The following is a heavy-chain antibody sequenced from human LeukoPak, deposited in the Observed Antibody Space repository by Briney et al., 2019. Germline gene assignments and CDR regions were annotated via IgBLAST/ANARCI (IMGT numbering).Heavy chain of an antibody. J-gene: IGHJ5*02. CDR1: GGSISSNSYY. CDR3: ARLLDYGDLDWFDP. D-gene: IGHD4-17*01. V-gene: IGHV4-39*07. CDR2: IYHSGST. Sequence: PSETLSLTCTVSGGSISSNSYYWGWIRQPPGKGLEWIGSIYHSGSTYYNPSLKSRVTISVDTSKNQFSLKLSSVTAADTAVYYCARLLDYGDLDWFDPWGQGTLVTVSS.